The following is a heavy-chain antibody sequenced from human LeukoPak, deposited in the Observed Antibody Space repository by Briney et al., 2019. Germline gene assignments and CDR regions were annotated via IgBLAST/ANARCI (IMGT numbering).Heavy chain of an antibody. J-gene: IGHJ5*02. CDR1: GGSFSGYY. CDR3: ARAQKAYYGSGSYYIWFDP. V-gene: IGHV4-34*01. D-gene: IGHD3-10*01. Sequence: SETLSLTCAVYGGSFSGYYWSWIRQPPGKGLEWIGEINHSGSTNYNPSLKSRVTISVDTSKNQFSLKLSSVTAADTAVYYCARAQKAYYGSGSYYIWFDPWGQGTLVTVSS. CDR2: INHSGST.